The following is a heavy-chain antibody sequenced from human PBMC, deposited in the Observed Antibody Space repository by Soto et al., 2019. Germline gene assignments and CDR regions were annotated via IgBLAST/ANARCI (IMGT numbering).Heavy chain of an antibody. CDR2: MNPNSGDT. Sequence: ASVKVSCKASGYTFTSYDINWVRQATGQGLEWMGWMNPNSGDTDYAQKFQGWVTMTRDTSISTAYMELSRLRSDDTAVYYCARAADTAMVGHYGMDVWGQGTTVTVSS. CDR1: GYTFTSYD. D-gene: IGHD5-18*01. V-gene: IGHV1-2*04. CDR3: ARAADTAMVGHYGMDV. J-gene: IGHJ6*02.